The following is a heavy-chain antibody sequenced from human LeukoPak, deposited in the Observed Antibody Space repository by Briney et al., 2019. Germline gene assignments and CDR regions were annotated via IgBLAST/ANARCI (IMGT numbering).Heavy chain of an antibody. J-gene: IGHJ5*02. CDR3: ARHAYSGYAYNWFDP. CDR2: IYYSGST. D-gene: IGHD5-12*01. V-gene: IGHV4-34*01. Sequence: SETLSLTCAVYGGSFSGYYWSWIRQPPGKGLEWIGSIYYSGSTYYNPSLKSRVTISVDTSKNQFSLKLSSVTAADTAVYYCARHAYSGYAYNWFDPWGQGTLVTVSS. CDR1: GGSFSGYY.